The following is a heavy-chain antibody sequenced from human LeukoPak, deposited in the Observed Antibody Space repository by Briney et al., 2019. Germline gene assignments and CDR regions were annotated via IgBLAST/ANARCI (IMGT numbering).Heavy chain of an antibody. CDR3: TRDRAYGALDY. CDR2: INGDGSLN. J-gene: IGHJ4*02. D-gene: IGHD4/OR15-4a*01. CDR1: GFTFSTSW. Sequence: GGSLRLSCAASGFTFSTSWMTWVRQAPGKGLEWVANINGDGSLNGHVASVKGRFTISRDNTKNSVDLQMISLRDEDTAVYYCTRDRAYGALDYWGQGTLVTVSS. V-gene: IGHV3-7*01.